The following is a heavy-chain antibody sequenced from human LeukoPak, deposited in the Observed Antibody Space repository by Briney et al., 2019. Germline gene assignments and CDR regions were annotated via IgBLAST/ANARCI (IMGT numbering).Heavy chain of an antibody. Sequence: RAGGSLRLSCAASGFTVSSNYMSWVRQAPGKGLEWVSVIYSAGSTYYTDSVKGRFTISRDNSKNKVYLQMNGLRAEDTAVYYCARFVYYYGSGPQHFDYWGQGTLVTVSS. J-gene: IGHJ4*02. CDR3: ARFVYYYGSGPQHFDY. D-gene: IGHD3-10*01. CDR1: GFTVSSNY. CDR2: IYSAGST. V-gene: IGHV3-66*01.